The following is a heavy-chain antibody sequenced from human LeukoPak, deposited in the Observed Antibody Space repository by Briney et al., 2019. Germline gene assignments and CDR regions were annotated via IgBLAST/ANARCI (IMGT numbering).Heavy chain of an antibody. CDR3: AKGGFVVVPAAKWGDFDY. CDR2: ISGSGGST. D-gene: IGHD2-2*01. CDR1: GFTFSSYA. V-gene: IGHV3-23*01. Sequence: PGGSLRLSCAASGFTFSSYAMSWVRQAPGKGLEWVSAISGSGGSTYYADSVKGRFTISRDNSKNTLYLQMNSLRAEDTAVNYCAKGGFVVVPAAKWGDFDYWGQGTLVTVSS. J-gene: IGHJ4*02.